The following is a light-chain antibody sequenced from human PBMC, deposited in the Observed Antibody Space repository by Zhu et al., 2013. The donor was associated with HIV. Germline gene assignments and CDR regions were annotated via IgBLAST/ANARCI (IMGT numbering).Light chain of an antibody. V-gene: IGKV3-15*01. CDR3: QQYNNWPRT. CDR2: GAS. CDR1: QSVSSN. Sequence: EIVMTQSPATLSVSPGERATLSCRASQSVSSNVAWYQQKPGQAPSLLIYGASTRATGIPARFSASGSGTEFTLTISSLQSEDFAVYHCQQYNNWPRTFGQGTKVEIK. J-gene: IGKJ1*01.